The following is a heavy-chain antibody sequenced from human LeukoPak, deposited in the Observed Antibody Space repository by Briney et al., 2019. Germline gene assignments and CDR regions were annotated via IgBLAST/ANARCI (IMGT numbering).Heavy chain of an antibody. V-gene: IGHV4-4*07. CDR3: ASSSGPRDVFDI. Sequence: SETLSLTCTVSGDTIIKYYWSWVRQPAGKGLEWIGRIYATGNTNYNPSLRSRVTMSLDTSTNQLSLKLNSVTAADTAVYYCASSSGPRDVFDIWGRGTMVTVSS. D-gene: IGHD2-15*01. J-gene: IGHJ3*02. CDR2: IYATGNT. CDR1: GDTIIKYY.